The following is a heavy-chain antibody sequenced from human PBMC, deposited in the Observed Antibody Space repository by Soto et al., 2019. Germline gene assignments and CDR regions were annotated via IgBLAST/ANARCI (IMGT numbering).Heavy chain of an antibody. CDR3: ARSKPLSSCSSTSCHNMRVTFDD. D-gene: IGHD2-2*01. CDR1: GYTFTSYY. J-gene: IGHJ4*02. Sequence: ASVKVSCKASGYTFTSYYMHWVRQAPGQRLERMVIINPSAGTTSYAQQLRGWVTMTRDTSISTAYMRLSRLRSDDTAVYYCARSKPLSSCSSTSCHNMRVTFDDWGQGTLVRVSS. CDR2: INPSAGTT. V-gene: IGHV1-46*04.